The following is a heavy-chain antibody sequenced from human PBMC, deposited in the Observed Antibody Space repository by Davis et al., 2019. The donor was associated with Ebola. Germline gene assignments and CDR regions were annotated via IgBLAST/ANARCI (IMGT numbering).Heavy chain of an antibody. J-gene: IGHJ6*02. D-gene: IGHD6-19*01. CDR3: ASHSSGWVDYYYGMDV. V-gene: IGHV4-59*01. CDR2: IYYSGST. CDR1: GGSITSYY. Sequence: MPSETLSLTCTVSGGSITSYYWSWIRQPPGKGLEWIWYIYYSGSTNYNPSLKSRVTISVDTSKNQFSLKLSSVTAADTAVYYCASHSSGWVDYYYGMDVWGQGTTVTVSS.